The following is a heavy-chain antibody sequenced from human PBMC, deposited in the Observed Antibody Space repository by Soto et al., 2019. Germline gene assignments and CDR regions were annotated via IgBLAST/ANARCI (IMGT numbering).Heavy chain of an antibody. D-gene: IGHD3-16*01. J-gene: IGHJ6*03. Sequence: PGKGLEWLGDIYYSGSVYYNPSLRSRISISMDKSNNQFSLNLSSVTAADTAVYYCARGSFGTHYYYYHMDVWGKGTPVTVFS. CDR3: ARGSFGTHYYYYHMDV. CDR2: IYYSGSV. V-gene: IGHV4-4*02.